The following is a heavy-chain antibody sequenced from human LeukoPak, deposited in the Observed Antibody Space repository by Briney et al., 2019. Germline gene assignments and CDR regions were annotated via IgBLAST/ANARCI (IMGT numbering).Heavy chain of an antibody. J-gene: IGHJ6*03. Sequence: SETLSLTCTVSGGSISSSSYYWGWIRQPPGKGLEWIGSIYYSGSTYYNPSLNSRVTISVDTSKNQFSLKLSSVTAADTAVYYCARPPSYDSSGYYYGYYYYMDVWGKGTTVTVSS. CDR3: ARPPSYDSSGYYYGYYYYMDV. CDR1: GGSISSSSYY. D-gene: IGHD3-22*01. V-gene: IGHV4-39*01. CDR2: IYYSGST.